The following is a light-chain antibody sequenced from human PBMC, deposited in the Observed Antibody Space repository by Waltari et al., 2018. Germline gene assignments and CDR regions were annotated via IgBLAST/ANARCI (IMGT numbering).Light chain of an antibody. CDR1: QRVSYSPDNTNY. CDR2: WAS. CDR3: QQYYIAPWT. J-gene: IGKJ1*01. Sequence: DVVMTQSPDSLAVSLGERPTITCKSTQRVSYSPDNTNYLAWFQQKPGQPPKLRIYWASTRESGVPDRFTGSGSGTDVTLTINSLQAEDVAVYYCQQYYIAPWTFGQGSKVEIK. V-gene: IGKV4-1*01.